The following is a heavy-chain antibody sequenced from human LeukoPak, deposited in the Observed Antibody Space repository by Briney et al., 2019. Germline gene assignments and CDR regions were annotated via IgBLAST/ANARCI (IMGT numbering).Heavy chain of an antibody. V-gene: IGHV4-39*07. CDR3: AREYCGGDCYSALPYYFDY. J-gene: IGHJ4*02. CDR1: GGSISSSSYY. D-gene: IGHD2-21*02. CDR2: IYYSGST. Sequence: SETLSLTCTVSGGSISSSSYYWGWIRQPPGKGLEWIGSIYYSGSTYYNPSLKSRVTISVDTSKNQFSLKLSSVTAADTAVYYCAREYCGGDCYSALPYYFDYWGQGTLVTVSS.